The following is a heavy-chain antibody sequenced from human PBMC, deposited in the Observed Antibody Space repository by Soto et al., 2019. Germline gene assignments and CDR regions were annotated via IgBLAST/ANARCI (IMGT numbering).Heavy chain of an antibody. J-gene: IGHJ6*02. CDR2: ISAYNGNT. D-gene: IGHD3-22*01. CDR3: AMGGVRITMIVVEAHNYYYYGMDV. V-gene: IGHV1-18*01. Sequence: ASVKVSFKASGYTFTSYGISWVRQAPGQGLEWMGCISAYNGNTNYAQKLQGRVTMTTDTSTSTAYMELRSLRSDDTAVYYCAMGGVRITMIVVEAHNYYYYGMDVWGQGTTVTVSS. CDR1: GYTFTSYG.